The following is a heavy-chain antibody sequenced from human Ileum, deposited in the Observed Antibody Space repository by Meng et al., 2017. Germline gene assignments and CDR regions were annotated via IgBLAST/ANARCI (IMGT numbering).Heavy chain of an antibody. Sequence: SETLSLTCTVSGSSVSSDYYWGWIRQPPGKGLEWISSINHSGLTFYNPSLGGRVTTSLDTSENQFSLRLTSVTAADTAIYYCVRDRGDGGTTDFWGQGTLVTVSS. CDR2: INHSGLT. J-gene: IGHJ4*02. CDR1: GSSVSSDYY. V-gene: IGHV4-38-2*02. D-gene: IGHD1-14*01. CDR3: VRDRGDGGTTDF.